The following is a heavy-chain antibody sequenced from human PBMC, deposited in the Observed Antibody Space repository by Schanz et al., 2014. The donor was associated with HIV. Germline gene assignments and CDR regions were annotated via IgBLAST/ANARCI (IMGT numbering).Heavy chain of an antibody. D-gene: IGHD3-22*01. CDR2: MNQDGSRK. CDR3: AKDRNHYDSRYRGKGNYYYYYGMAV. Sequence: VQLVESGGGLVQPGGSLRLSCAASGFTFSSYWMTWVRQAPGKGLEMVANMNQDGSRKYYVDSVKGRFTISRDNSKNTLYLQMKSLRPEDTAVYYCAKDRNHYDSRYRGKGNYYYYYGMAVWGQGTTVTVSS. CDR1: GFTFSSYW. V-gene: IGHV3-7*01. J-gene: IGHJ6*02.